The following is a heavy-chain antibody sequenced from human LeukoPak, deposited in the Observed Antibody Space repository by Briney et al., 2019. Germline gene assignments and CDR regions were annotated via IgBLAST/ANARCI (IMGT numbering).Heavy chain of an antibody. CDR1: GGSISSYY. CDR2: IYYSGST. CDR3: AGYQDGMDV. Sequence: SETLSLTCTVSGGSISSYYWSWIRQPPGKGLEWIGYIYYSGSTNYSPSLKSRVTISVDTSKNQFSLKLSSVTAADTAVYYCAGYQDGMDVWGQGTTVTVSS. J-gene: IGHJ6*02. D-gene: IGHD2-2*01. V-gene: IGHV4-59*01.